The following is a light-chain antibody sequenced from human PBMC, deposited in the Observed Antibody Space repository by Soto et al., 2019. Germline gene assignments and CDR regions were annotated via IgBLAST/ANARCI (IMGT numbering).Light chain of an antibody. CDR1: QSISKW. Sequence: MQISECPSFLAAAVGDRVTITCRASQSISKWLAWYQQKPGKAPKLLIYDASILGSGVPSRFSGSGSGTEFTLTITSLQPDDFAPAYPHYYNSYSPAFRQGTKVDIK. J-gene: IGKJ1*01. CDR2: DAS. V-gene: IGKV1-5*01. CDR3: HYYNSYSPA.